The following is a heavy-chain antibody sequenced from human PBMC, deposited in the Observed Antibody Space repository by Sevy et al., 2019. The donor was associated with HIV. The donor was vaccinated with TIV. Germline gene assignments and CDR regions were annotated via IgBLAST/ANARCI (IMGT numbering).Heavy chain of an antibody. CDR3: ARGTPYSSSSVLDEGLFDY. CDR2: TYYRSKWYN. J-gene: IGHJ4*02. D-gene: IGHD6-6*01. Sequence: SQTLSLTCAISGDSVSSNSAAWNWIRQSPSRGLEWLGRTYYRSKWYNDYAVSVKSRITINPDTSKNQFSLQLNSVTPEDTAVYYCARGTPYSSSSVLDEGLFDYWGQGTLVTISS. V-gene: IGHV6-1*01. CDR1: GDSVSSNSAA.